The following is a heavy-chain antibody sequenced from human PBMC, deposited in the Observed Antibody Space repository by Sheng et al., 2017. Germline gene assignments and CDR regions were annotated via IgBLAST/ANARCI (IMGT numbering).Heavy chain of an antibody. CDR2: IYHSGST. CDR3: ASGFIVFDY. CDR1: GYSISSGYY. J-gene: IGHJ4*02. Sequence: QVQLQESGPGLVKPSETLSLTCAVSGYSISSGYYWGWIRQPPGKGLEWIGSIYHSGSTYYNPSLKSRVTISVDTSKNQFSLKLSSVTAADTAVYYCASGFIVFDYWGQGTLVTVSS. V-gene: IGHV4-38-2*01. D-gene: IGHD3-16*02.